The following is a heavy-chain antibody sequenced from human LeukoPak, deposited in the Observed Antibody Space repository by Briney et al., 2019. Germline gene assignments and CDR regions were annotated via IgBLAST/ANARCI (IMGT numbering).Heavy chain of an antibody. V-gene: IGHV4-59*01. CDR3: ARDRLQLQS. Sequence: SETLSLTCGVSAEFYSGYYWSWIRQPPGKGLEWIGYIYYTGNTNYNPSLKSRVTISVDTSKNQFSLKLSSVTAADTAVYYCARDRLQLQSWGQGTLVTVSS. D-gene: IGHD1-1*01. CDR2: IYYTGNT. J-gene: IGHJ5*02. CDR1: AEFYSGYY.